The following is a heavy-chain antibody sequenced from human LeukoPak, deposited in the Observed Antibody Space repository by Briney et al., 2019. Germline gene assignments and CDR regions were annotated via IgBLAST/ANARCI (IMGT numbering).Heavy chain of an antibody. D-gene: IGHD3-3*01. J-gene: IGHJ3*02. Sequence: SETLSLTCTVSGGSISSYFWSWLRQPAGKGLEWIGRIYTSGSTNYSPSLKSRVTMSVDTSTNQFSLKLSSVTAADTAVYYCARDQATWRAFDIWGQGTLVTVSS. CDR2: IYTSGST. V-gene: IGHV4-4*07. CDR3: ARDQATWRAFDI. CDR1: GGSISSYF.